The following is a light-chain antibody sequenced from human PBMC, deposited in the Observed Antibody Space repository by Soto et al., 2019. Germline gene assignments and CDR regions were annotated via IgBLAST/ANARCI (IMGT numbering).Light chain of an antibody. V-gene: IGKV3-11*01. CDR1: QSVSSY. CDR3: QQRSNLPPLT. CDR2: DTS. J-gene: IGKJ3*01. Sequence: EIVLTQSPATLSLSPGERATLSCRASQSVSSYLAWYQQKPGQAPRLLIYDTSNRATGIPARFSGSGSGTDFQVTSRSLEHEDFAAYSYQQRSNLPPLTFGPGTNVHIK.